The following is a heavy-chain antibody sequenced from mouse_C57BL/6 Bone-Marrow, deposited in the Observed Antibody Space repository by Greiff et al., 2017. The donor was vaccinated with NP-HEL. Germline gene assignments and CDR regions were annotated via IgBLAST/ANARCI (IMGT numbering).Heavy chain of an antibody. J-gene: IGHJ3*01. CDR1: GFTFSSYA. V-gene: IGHV5-4*01. Sequence: VQLKESGGGLVKPGGSLKLSCAASGFTFSSYAMSWVRQTPEKRLEWVATISDGGSYTYYPDNVKGRFTISRDNAKNNLYLQMSHLKSEDTAMYYCARDSIPGAWFAYWGQGTPVTVSA. CDR3: ARDSIPGAWFAY. CDR2: ISDGGSYT.